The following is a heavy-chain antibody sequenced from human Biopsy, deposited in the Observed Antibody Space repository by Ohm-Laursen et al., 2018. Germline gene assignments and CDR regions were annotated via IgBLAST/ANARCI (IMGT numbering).Heavy chain of an antibody. CDR2: IDWDDDK. D-gene: IGHD1-1*01. J-gene: IGHJ4*01. CDR3: ARTRAHNFGALEF. CDR1: GFSLSSTGMR. Sequence: TQTLTLTRSFSGFSLSSTGMRISWVRRPPGKALECLGRIDWDDDKFYSPSLETRLSLSKDTTTNQVVLTLTDVDPEDTATYYCARTRAHNFGALEFWGQGILVTVSS. V-gene: IGHV2-70*04.